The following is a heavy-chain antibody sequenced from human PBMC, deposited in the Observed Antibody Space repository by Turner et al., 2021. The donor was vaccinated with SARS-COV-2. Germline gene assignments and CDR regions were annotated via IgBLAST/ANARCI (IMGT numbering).Heavy chain of an antibody. Sequence: QVQLQESGPGLVKPSETLSLTCTVSGDSINSYYWNRIRQSPGKGLEWIGYISYSGIPNYNPSLRSRIAISLDKSKKQFSLRLSSVTAADTAVYFCARDPSGTFPRGLFDSWGQGALVTVSS. CDR1: GDSINSYY. CDR3: ARDPSGTFPRGLFDS. D-gene: IGHD3-10*01. V-gene: IGHV4-59*01. J-gene: IGHJ4*02. CDR2: ISYSGIP.